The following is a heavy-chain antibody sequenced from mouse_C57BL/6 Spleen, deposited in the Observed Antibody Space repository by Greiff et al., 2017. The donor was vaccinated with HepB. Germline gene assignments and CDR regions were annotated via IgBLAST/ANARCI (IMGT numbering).Heavy chain of an antibody. Sequence: EVKLMESGGDLVKPGGSLKLSCAASGFTFSSYGMSWVRQTPDKRLEWVATISSGGSYTYYPDSVKGRFTISRDNAKNTLYLQMSSLKSEDTAMYYCARHGPPPYYYAMDYWGQGTSVTVSS. J-gene: IGHJ4*01. CDR2: ISSGGSYT. CDR1: GFTFSSYG. CDR3: ARHGPPPYYYAMDY. V-gene: IGHV5-6*01.